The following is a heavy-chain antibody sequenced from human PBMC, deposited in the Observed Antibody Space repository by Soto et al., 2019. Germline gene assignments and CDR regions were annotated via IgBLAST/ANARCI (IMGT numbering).Heavy chain of an antibody. CDR2: IDYSGTA. J-gene: IGHJ4*02. CDR1: YGSISVSNVF. CDR3: ARTTGRHLDF. V-gene: IGHV4-39*01. Sequence: SETLSLTCTVSYGSISVSNVFWGWVRQPPGKGLEWIGNIDYSGTAYFNQSLGNRVTFPVDTSKNQFSLTLYSVTAADTAVYYCARTTGRHLDFWGQGILVTVS. D-gene: IGHD4-4*01.